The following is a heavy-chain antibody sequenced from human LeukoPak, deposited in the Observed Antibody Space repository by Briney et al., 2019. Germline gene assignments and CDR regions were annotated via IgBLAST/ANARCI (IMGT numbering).Heavy chain of an antibody. CDR1: GYSISGYY. J-gene: IGHJ4*02. CDR3: ARRQAGTSWRDY. V-gene: IGHV4-38-2*02. D-gene: IGHD6-13*01. CDR2: IYYSGST. Sequence: SETLSLTCTVAGYSISGYYWSWIRQPPGKGLEWIGNIYYSGSTYYNPSLKSRVTISVDTSKNQFSLRLSSVTAADTAVYYCARRQAGTSWRDYWGQGTLVTVSS.